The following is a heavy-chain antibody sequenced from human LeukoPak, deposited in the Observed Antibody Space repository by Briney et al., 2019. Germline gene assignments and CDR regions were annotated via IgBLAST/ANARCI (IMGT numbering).Heavy chain of an antibody. V-gene: IGHV3-48*01. CDR1: GFTFSTYS. Sequence: TGGSLRLSCAASGFTFSTYSINWVRQAPGKGLQWVSYISESGAAIYYADSVKGRFTISRDNSKNTLFLQMNSLRAEDTAVYYCAKDRSCSGSSCNVGSWGQGTMVTVSS. CDR2: ISESGAAI. D-gene: IGHD2-2*01. J-gene: IGHJ3*01. CDR3: AKDRSCSGSSCNVGS.